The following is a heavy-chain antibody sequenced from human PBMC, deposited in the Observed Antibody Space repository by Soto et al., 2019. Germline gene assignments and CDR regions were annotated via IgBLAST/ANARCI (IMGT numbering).Heavy chain of an antibody. CDR1: GFSLSTSGVG. J-gene: IGHJ4*02. V-gene: IGHV2-5*02. CDR2: IYWDDDK. D-gene: IGHD5-18*01. Sequence: QITLKESGPTLVKPTQTLTLTCTFSGFSLSTSGVGVGWIRQPPGKALEWLALIYWDDDKRYSPSLKSRLTITKDTSKNQVVLTMTNMDPVDTATYYYAHRRGYSLIEEYWGQGTLVTVSA. CDR3: AHRRGYSLIEEY.